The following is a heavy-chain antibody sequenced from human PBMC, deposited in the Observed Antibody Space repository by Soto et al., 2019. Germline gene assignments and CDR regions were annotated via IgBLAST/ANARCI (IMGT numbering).Heavy chain of an antibody. CDR1: GFTFSSYA. D-gene: IGHD3-22*01. J-gene: IGHJ6*02. CDR2: ISGSGGST. CDR3: AKGAGIVVIVVLGMDV. V-gene: IGHV3-23*01. Sequence: VGSLRLSCAASGFTFSSYAMSWVRQAPGKGLEWVSAISGSGGSTYYADSVKGRFTISRDNSKNTLYLQMNSLRAEDTAVYYCAKGAGIVVIVVLGMDVWGQGTTVTVSS.